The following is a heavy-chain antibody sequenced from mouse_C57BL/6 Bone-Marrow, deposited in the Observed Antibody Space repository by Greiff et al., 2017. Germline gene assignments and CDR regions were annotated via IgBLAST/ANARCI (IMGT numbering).Heavy chain of an antibody. CDR3: ARRGYSDY. J-gene: IGHJ2*01. CDR1: GFTFSSYG. CDR2: ISSGGSYT. V-gene: IGHV5-6*02. Sequence: VMLVESGGDLVKPGGSLKLSCAASGFTFSSYGMSWVRQTPDKRLEWVATISSGGSYTYYPDSVKGRFTISRDNAKNTLYLQMSSLKSEDTAMYYCARRGYSDYWGQGTTLTVSS.